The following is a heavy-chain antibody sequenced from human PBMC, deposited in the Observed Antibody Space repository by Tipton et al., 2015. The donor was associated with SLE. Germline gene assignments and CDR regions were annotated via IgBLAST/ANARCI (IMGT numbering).Heavy chain of an antibody. CDR2: INHSGSA. V-gene: IGHV4-34*01. D-gene: IGHD3-3*01. J-gene: IGHJ4*02. CDR3: ARGGYDFWGGPGNY. CDR1: GGSFSGYH. Sequence: TLSLTCAVYGGSFSGYHWSWIRQPPGKGLEWIGEINHSGSATYNPSLKSRVTISLDTSKNQFSLKLRSVTAADTAVYYCARGGYDFWGGPGNYWGQGTLVTVSS.